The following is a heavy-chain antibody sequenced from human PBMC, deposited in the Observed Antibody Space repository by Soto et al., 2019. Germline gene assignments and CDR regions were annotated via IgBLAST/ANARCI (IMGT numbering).Heavy chain of an antibody. V-gene: IGHV3-30-3*01. Sequence: QVQLVESGGGVAQPGRSLRLSCAASGFTFSNEAMHWVRPAPGKGLEWVAVISYDGSNKYYADSVKGRFSISRDNSKNTLYVQMNSLRPDDTAVYYCAKDTRYSSGWFDYWGQGTLVTVSS. CDR2: ISYDGSNK. J-gene: IGHJ5*01. CDR3: AKDTRYSSGWFDY. D-gene: IGHD6-19*01. CDR1: GFTFSNEA.